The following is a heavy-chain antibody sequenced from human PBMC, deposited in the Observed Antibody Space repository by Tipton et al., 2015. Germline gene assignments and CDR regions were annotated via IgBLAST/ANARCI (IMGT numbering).Heavy chain of an antibody. CDR3: AREGTVITRGYFQD. J-gene: IGHJ1*01. Sequence: TLSLTCTVSGGSISSSYWSWIRQPPGKGLEWIGYIYYSGATTKFNPSLKSRVTISVDTSKNQFSLKLTSVTAADTAVYYCAREGTVITRGYFQDWGQGTLVSVSS. D-gene: IGHD4-23*01. CDR1: GGSISSSY. V-gene: IGHV4-59*01. CDR2: IYYSGATT.